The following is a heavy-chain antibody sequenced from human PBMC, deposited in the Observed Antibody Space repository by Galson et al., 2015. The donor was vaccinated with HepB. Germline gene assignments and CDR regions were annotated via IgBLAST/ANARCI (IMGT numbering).Heavy chain of an antibody. Sequence: SVKVSCKASGGTFSSYAISWVRQAPGQGLEWMGRIIPSLGIANYAQKFQGRVTITADKSTNTAYMELSSLRAEDTAVYYCARDEDGRREINYYYYCMDVWGQGTMVTVSS. V-gene: IGHV1-69*04. CDR1: GGTFSSYA. D-gene: IGHD5-24*01. CDR2: IIPSLGIA. J-gene: IGHJ6*02. CDR3: ARDEDGRREINYYYYCMDV.